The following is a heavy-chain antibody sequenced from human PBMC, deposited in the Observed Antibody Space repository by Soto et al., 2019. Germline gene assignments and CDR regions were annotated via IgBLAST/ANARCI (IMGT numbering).Heavy chain of an antibody. D-gene: IGHD1-26*01. V-gene: IGHV4-59*08. CDR1: GGSISSYY. Sequence: QVQLQESGPGLVKPSETLSLTCTVSGGSISSYYWSWIRQPPGKGLEWIGYIYYSGSTNYNPSLKSRVTISVDTSKNQFSLKLSSVTAADTAVYYCARHYGQTVGAKDYWGQGTLVTVSS. CDR3: ARHYGQTVGAKDY. CDR2: IYYSGST. J-gene: IGHJ4*02.